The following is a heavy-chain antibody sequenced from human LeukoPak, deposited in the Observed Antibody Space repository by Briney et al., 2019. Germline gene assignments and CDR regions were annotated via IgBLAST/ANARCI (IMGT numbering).Heavy chain of an antibody. CDR3: AKDSRTYFYGSGSFSLPKRPLGYFDH. Sequence: GGSLRLSCAASGFTFSSYGMHWVRQAPGKGLEWVASIRYDGSNKYYADSVKGRFTISRDNSKNTLFLQMSSLSAEDTAVYYCAKDSRTYFYGSGSFSLPKRPLGYFDHWGQGTLVTVSA. J-gene: IGHJ4*02. CDR1: GFTFSSYG. CDR2: IRYDGSNK. V-gene: IGHV3-30*02. D-gene: IGHD3-10*01.